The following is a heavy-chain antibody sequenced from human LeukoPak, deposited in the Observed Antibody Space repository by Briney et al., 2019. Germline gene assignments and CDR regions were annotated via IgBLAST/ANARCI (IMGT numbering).Heavy chain of an antibody. CDR3: ARARRDYGDYVSFDY. V-gene: IGHV1-46*01. J-gene: IGHJ4*02. CDR1: GYTFTSYY. CDR2: INPSGGST. Sequence: ASVKVSCKASGYTFTSYYMHWVRQAPGQGLEWMGIINPSGGSTSYAQKFQGRVTMTRDTSTSTVYMELSRLRSDDTAVYYCARARRDYGDYVSFDYWGQGTLVTVSS. D-gene: IGHD4-17*01.